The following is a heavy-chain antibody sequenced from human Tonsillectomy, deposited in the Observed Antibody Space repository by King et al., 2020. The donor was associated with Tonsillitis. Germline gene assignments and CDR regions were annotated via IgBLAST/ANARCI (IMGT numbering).Heavy chain of an antibody. V-gene: IGHV3-48*04. J-gene: IGHJ3*02. CDR2: ISGGSSSI. CDR1: GFTFSSHA. CDR3: ARVGRGVITDDAFDM. D-gene: IGHD3-22*01. Sequence: EVQLVESGGHLVQPGGSLRLSCVASGFTFSSHAMNWVRQAPGKGLEWVSYISGGSSSIYYADPVKGRFTISRDNAKNSLYLQMHSLRAEDTAVYYCARVGRGVITDDAFDMWGQGTMVTVSS.